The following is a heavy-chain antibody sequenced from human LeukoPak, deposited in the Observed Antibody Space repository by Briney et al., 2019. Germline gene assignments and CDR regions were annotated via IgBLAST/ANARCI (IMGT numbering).Heavy chain of an antibody. J-gene: IGHJ5*02. Sequence: PSETLSLTCTVSGGSLNSGTFYWSWIRQPAGKGLEWIGRIHTSGSANSNPSLKSRVTISVDTSKNQLSLNLTSVTAADTAVYYCARGLATRPDWFDPWGQGTLVTVSS. D-gene: IGHD6-6*01. CDR2: IHTSGSA. V-gene: IGHV4-61*02. CDR1: GGSLNSGTFY. CDR3: ARGLATRPDWFDP.